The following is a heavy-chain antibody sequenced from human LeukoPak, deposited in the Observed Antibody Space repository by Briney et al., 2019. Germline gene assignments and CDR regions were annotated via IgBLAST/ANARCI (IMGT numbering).Heavy chain of an antibody. V-gene: IGHV4-39*07. CDR2: ISYSGNT. CDR3: ARRGVYCSGTSCYWVFDY. CDR1: GGSISNSNYY. Sequence: SETLSLTCTVSGGSISNSNYYWGWIRQPPGKGLEWIGSISYSGNTYYNPSLKSRVTISVDTSKNQFSLNLSSVTAADTAVFYCARRGVYCSGTSCYWVFDYWGQGTLVTVSS. J-gene: IGHJ4*02. D-gene: IGHD2-2*01.